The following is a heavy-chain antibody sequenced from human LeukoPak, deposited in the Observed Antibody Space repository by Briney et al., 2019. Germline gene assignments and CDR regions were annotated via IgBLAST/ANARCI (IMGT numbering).Heavy chain of an antibody. CDR3: ARVYYDSSGYYFDY. CDR2: ISHSGST. D-gene: IGHD3-22*01. V-gene: IGHV4-34*01. CDR1: AGSFSGYY. Sequence: SETLSLTCAVYAGSFSGYYWSWIRQPPGKGLEWIGEISHSGSTNYNPSLKSRVTISVDTSKNQFSLKLSSVTAADTAVYYCARVYYDSSGYYFDYWGQGTLVTVSS. J-gene: IGHJ4*02.